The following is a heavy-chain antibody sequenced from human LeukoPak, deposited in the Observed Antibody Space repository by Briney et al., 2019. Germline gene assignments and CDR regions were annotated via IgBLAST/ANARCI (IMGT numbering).Heavy chain of an antibody. CDR2: IYPGDSDT. CDR1: GSLFTSYW. CDR3: ARSSPRYYYDSSGYYWVY. D-gene: IGHD3-22*01. J-gene: IGHJ3*01. Sequence: GASLQISCKGSGSLFTSYWIGWVRPLPGKGLGGMGIIYPGDSDTKYSPSFQGQVTISAAKSISTAYLQWSSLKASDTAMYYCARSSPRYYYDSSGYYWVYWGQGTMVTVSS. V-gene: IGHV5-51*01.